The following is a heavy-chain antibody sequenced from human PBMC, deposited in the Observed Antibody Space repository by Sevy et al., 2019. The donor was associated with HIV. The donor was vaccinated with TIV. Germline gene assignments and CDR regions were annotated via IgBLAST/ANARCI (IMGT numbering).Heavy chain of an antibody. D-gene: IGHD5-12*01. CDR3: ASAPPVRSGDDSLNWFAP. Sequence: SETLSLTCTVSGGSISAYYWSWIRQPPGKGLEWIGYIHYTGNTKYNPSLESRVTISVDTSKNQFSLKLSSVTGADTAIYYCASAPPVRSGDDSLNWFAPWGQGTLVTVSS. CDR1: GGSISAYY. J-gene: IGHJ5*02. CDR2: IHYTGNT. V-gene: IGHV4-59*01.